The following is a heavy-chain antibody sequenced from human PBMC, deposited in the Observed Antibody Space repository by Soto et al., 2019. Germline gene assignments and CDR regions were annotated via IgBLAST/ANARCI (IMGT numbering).Heavy chain of an antibody. CDR2: ISYDGSNK. Sequence: GGSLRLSCAASGFTFSSYGMHWVRQAPGKGLEWVAVISYDGSNKYYADSVKGRFTISRDNSKNTLYLQMNSLRAEDTAVYYCAKDLDVWGQGTTVTVSS. V-gene: IGHV3-30*18. CDR1: GFTFSSYG. J-gene: IGHJ6*02. CDR3: AKDLDV.